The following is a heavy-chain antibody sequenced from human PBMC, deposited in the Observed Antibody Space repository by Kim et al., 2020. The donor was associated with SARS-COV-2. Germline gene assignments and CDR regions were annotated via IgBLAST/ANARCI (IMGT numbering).Heavy chain of an antibody. CDR3: AKDIRRGFGEFYYYYGMDV. Sequence: GGSLRLSCAASGFTFSSYAMSWVRQSPGKGLEWVSAISGSGGSTYYADSVKGRFTISRDNSKNTLYLQMNSLRAEDTAVYYCAKDIRRGFGEFYYYYGMDVWGQGNTVTVSS. V-gene: IGHV3-23*01. CDR2: ISGSGGST. CDR1: GFTFSSYA. J-gene: IGHJ6*02. D-gene: IGHD3-10*01.